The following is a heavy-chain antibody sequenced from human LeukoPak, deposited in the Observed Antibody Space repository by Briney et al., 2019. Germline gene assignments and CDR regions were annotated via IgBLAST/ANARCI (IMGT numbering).Heavy chain of an antibody. D-gene: IGHD4/OR15-4a*01. J-gene: IGHJ4*02. CDR3: ARWSYGGVDY. CDR2: IWYDGSKK. Sequence: PGRSLRLSCVASGFTFSSYGMHWVRQAPGKGLEWVAVIWYDGSKKYYADSVKGRFTISRDNSKNTLYLQMNSLRGEDTAVYYCARWSYGGVDYWGQGTLVTVSS. V-gene: IGHV3-33*01. CDR1: GFTFSSYG.